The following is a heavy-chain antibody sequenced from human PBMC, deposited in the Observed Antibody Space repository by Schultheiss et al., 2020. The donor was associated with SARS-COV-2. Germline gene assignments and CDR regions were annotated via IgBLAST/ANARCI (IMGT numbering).Heavy chain of an antibody. Sequence: EKRTITCTVSGGSISSYYWSWIRQPPGKGLEWIGYIYYSGSTNYNPSLKSRVTISVDTSKNQFSLKLSSVTAADTAVYYCARLGYCSSTRCSNWFDPWGQGTLVTVSS. CDR2: IYYSGST. CDR1: GGSISSYY. J-gene: IGHJ5*02. CDR3: ARLGYCSSTRCSNWFDP. D-gene: IGHD2-2*01. V-gene: IGHV4-59*01.